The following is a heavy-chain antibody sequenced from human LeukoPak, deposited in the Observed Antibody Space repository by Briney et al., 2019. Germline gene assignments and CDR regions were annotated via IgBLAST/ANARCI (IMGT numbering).Heavy chain of an antibody. CDR3: ARDPEPTNYNYYYYYYMDI. CDR2: ISGSGVNT. CDR1: GFTFSRYG. Sequence: GGSLRLSCGVSGFTFSRYGMRWVRQAPGKGLEWVSSISGSGVNTYYADSVKGRFTISRDNAKNSLYLQMNSLRAEDTAVYYCARDPEPTNYNYYYYYYMDIWGKGTTVTVSS. D-gene: IGHD3-10*01. J-gene: IGHJ6*03. V-gene: IGHV3-23*01.